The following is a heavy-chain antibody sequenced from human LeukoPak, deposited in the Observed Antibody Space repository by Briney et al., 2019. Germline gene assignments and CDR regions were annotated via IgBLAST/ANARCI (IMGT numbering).Heavy chain of an antibody. V-gene: IGHV4-34*01. Sequence: SETLSLTCAVYGGSFSGYYWSWIRQPPGKGLEWIGEINHSGSTNYNPSLKSRVTISVDTSKNQFSLKLSSVTAADTAVYYCARGDYDFWSGYPNWFDPWGRGTLVTVSS. J-gene: IGHJ5*02. D-gene: IGHD3-3*01. CDR1: GGSFSGYY. CDR3: ARGDYDFWSGYPNWFDP. CDR2: INHSGST.